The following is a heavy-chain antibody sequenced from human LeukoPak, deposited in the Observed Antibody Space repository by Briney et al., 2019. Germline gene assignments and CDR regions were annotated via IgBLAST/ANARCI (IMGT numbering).Heavy chain of an antibody. D-gene: IGHD3-10*01. V-gene: IGHV1-46*01. CDR3: ARALIWFGESGYFDY. Sequence: GASVKVSCKASGYTFTGYYMHWVRQAPGQGLEWMGIINPSGGSTSYAQKFQGRVTMTRDTSTSTVYMELSSLRSEDTAVYYCARALIWFGESGYFDYWGQGTLVTVSS. CDR2: INPSGGST. CDR1: GYTFTGYY. J-gene: IGHJ4*02.